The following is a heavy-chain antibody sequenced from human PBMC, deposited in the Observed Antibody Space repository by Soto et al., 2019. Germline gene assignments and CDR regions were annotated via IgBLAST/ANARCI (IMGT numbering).Heavy chain of an antibody. Sequence: ASVNVSCKASGGTFSSYTISWVRQAPGQGLEWMGRIIPILGIANYAQKFQGRVTITADKSTSTAYMELSSLRSEDTAVYYCARVNELVPDTDHFDYWGQGTLVTVSS. CDR2: IIPILGIA. J-gene: IGHJ4*02. CDR1: GGTFSSYT. CDR3: ARVNELVPDTDHFDY. D-gene: IGHD6-6*01. V-gene: IGHV1-69*02.